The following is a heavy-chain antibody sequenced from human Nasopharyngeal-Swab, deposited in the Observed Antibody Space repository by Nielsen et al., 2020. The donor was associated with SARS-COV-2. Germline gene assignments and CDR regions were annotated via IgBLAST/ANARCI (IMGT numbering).Heavy chain of an antibody. D-gene: IGHD1-26*01. J-gene: IGHJ6*02. CDR2: MKPNSGVT. CDR3: ARVGATLFYYYGMDV. CDR1: GYTFTDYN. V-gene: IGHV1-2*02. Sequence: ASVKVSCKASGYTFTDYNMHWVRQAPGQGLEWMGWMKPNSGVTNYAQKLQGRVTMTTDTSTSTAYMELRSLRSNDTAVYYCARVGATLFYYYGMDVWGQGTTVTVSS.